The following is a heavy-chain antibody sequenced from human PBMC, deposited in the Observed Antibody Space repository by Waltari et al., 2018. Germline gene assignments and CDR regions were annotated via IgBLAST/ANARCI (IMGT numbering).Heavy chain of an antibody. CDR2: IIPILGIA. CDR3: ARGVGAEVYYFDY. V-gene: IGHV1-69*02. Sequence: QVQLVQSGAEVKKPGSSVKVSCKASGGTFSSYTISWVRRAPGQGLEWMGRIIPILGIANYAQKFQGRVTITADKSTSTAYMELSSLRSEDTAVYYCARGVGAEVYYFDYWGQGTLVTVSS. J-gene: IGHJ4*02. D-gene: IGHD1-26*01. CDR1: GGTFSSYT.